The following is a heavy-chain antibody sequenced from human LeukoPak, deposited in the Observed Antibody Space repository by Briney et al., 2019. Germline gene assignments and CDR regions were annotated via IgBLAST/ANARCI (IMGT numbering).Heavy chain of an antibody. V-gene: IGHV3-74*01. CDR3: ARAPSEIGGYYPEYFRH. Sequence: GGSLRLSCAVSGFPVSSKYMNWIRQAPGKGLVWVSRIKSDGGTNYADSVKGRFTISRDNAKKTVSLQMNSLRPEDTGVYYCARAPSEIGGYYPEYFRHWGQGTLVTVSS. D-gene: IGHD3-22*01. J-gene: IGHJ1*01. CDR2: IKSDGGT. CDR1: GFPVSSKY.